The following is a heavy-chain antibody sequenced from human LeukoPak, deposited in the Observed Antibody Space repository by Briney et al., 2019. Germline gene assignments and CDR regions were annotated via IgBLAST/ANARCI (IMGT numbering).Heavy chain of an antibody. Sequence: GGSLRLSCAASGFAFSSYTMDWVRQAPGKGLEWVSSISSSSTSIYYADSVKGRFTMSRDNAGNSVYLQMNSLRAEDTAVYYCARDPDYGGNADYWGQGTLVTVSS. CDR1: GFAFSSYT. V-gene: IGHV3-21*01. CDR2: ISSSSTSI. CDR3: ARDPDYGGNADY. D-gene: IGHD4-23*01. J-gene: IGHJ4*02.